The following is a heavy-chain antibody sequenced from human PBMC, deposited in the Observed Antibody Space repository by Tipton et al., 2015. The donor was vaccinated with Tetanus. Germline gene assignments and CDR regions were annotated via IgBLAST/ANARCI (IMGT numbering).Heavy chain of an antibody. CDR3: AKRGRSYSGSNSVNFDS. CDR2: INWDADQR. J-gene: IGHJ4*02. CDR1: GFNFDDYS. Sequence: GSLRLSCTASGFNFDDYSMHWVRQAPGKGLEWVSVINWDADQRYYADSVKGRFTISRDNSKNTVFLQMSSLRVEDTAVYFCAKRGRSYSGSNSVNFDSWGQGTLVTVSP. D-gene: IGHD1-26*01. V-gene: IGHV3-43*01.